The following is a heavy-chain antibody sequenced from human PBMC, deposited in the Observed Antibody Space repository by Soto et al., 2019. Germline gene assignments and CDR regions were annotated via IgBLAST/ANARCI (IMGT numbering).Heavy chain of an antibody. CDR2: IYYTGGT. CDR3: ARVSAAARLGFYFDS. Sequence: SETLSLTCSVSGDSVNSGSNYWSWVRQPPGKGQEWIGYIYYTGGTNNNPSLKSRVTISVDTSKNQFSVKLSSVTAVDTAVYYCARVSAAARLGFYFDSWGQGTLVTVSS. D-gene: IGHD6-6*01. J-gene: IGHJ4*02. CDR1: GDSVNSGSNY. V-gene: IGHV4-61*01.